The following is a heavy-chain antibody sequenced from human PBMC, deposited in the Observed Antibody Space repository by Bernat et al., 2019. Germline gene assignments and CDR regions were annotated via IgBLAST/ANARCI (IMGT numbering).Heavy chain of an antibody. CDR1: GYTFSGYY. Sequence: QVQLVQSGAEVKKPGASVKVSCKASGYTFSGYYMHLVRQAPGQGLEWMGWINPNSGGTNYAQKFQGWVTMTRDTSISTAYMELSRLRSDDTAVYYCARGKIGAAEYYYYYGMDVWGQGTTVTVSS. D-gene: IGHD6-13*01. CDR3: ARGKIGAAEYYYYYGMDV. V-gene: IGHV1-2*04. CDR2: INPNSGGT. J-gene: IGHJ6*02.